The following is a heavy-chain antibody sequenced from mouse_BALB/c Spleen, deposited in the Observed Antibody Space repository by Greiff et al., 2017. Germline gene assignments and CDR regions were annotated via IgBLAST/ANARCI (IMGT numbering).Heavy chain of an antibody. V-gene: IGHV2-9*02. CDR2: IWAGGST. D-gene: IGHD1-2*01. Sequence: VQLVESGPGLVAPSQSLSITCTVSGFSLTSYGVHWVRQPPGKGLEWLGVIWAGGSTNYNSALMSRLSISKDNSKSQVFLKMNSLQTDDTAMYYCAREGTTANYAMDYWGQGTSVTVSS. J-gene: IGHJ4*01. CDR3: AREGTTANYAMDY. CDR1: GFSLTSYG.